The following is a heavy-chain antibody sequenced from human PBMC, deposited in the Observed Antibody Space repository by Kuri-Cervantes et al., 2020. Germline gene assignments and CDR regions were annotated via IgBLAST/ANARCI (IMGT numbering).Heavy chain of an antibody. CDR2: ISAYNGNT. CDR1: GYTFTSYG. Sequence: ASVKVSCKASGYTFTSYGISWVRQAPGQGLEWMGWISAYNGNTNYAQKLQGRVTMTTDTSTSTAYMELRSLRSDDTAVYYCAREKPPLVGYSYAPGDYWGQGTLVTVSS. D-gene: IGHD5-18*01. V-gene: IGHV1-18*01. J-gene: IGHJ4*02. CDR3: AREKPPLVGYSYAPGDY.